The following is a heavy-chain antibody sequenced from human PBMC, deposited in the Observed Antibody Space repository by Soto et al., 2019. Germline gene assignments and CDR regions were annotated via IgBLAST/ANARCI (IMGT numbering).Heavy chain of an antibody. V-gene: IGHV3-9*01. CDR1: GFTFDDYA. Sequence: PGGSLRLSCAASGFTFDDYAMHWVRQAPGKGLEWVSGVNWNTGSFDYADSVKGRFTISRDNAKNFLYLQMNSLRVEDTALYYCVIDSVVSTLRGIIHSSGQRTLLTVS. CDR3: VIDSVVSTLRGIIHS. CDR2: VNWNTGSF. D-gene: IGHD3-10*01. J-gene: IGHJ4*02.